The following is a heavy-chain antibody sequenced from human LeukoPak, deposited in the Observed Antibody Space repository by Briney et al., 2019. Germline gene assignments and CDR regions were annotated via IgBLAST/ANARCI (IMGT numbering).Heavy chain of an antibody. CDR2: MNPNSGNT. CDR3: ARDPTVTTETPRFDY. J-gene: IGHJ4*02. D-gene: IGHD4-11*01. CDR1: GYTFTSYD. Sequence: ASVKVSCKASGYTFTSYDINWVRQATGQGLEWMGWMNPNSGNTGYAQKFQGRVTMTRDTSISTAYMELSRLRSDDTAVYYCARDPTVTTETPRFDYWGQGTLVTVSS. V-gene: IGHV1-8*01.